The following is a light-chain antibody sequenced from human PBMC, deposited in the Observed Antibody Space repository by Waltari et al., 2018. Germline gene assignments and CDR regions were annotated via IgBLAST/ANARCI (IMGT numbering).Light chain of an antibody. J-gene: IGKJ1*01. CDR1: QTVGSSS. CDR2: SAS. Sequence: EIVLTQSPGTASLSPGERVTLSCRASQTVGSSSLAWYQQKPGQAPRLVIYSASRRATGIPDRFSGSGSGTDFSLTISRLEPEDVAVYYCQQHGTLPATFGQGTKVEIK. CDR3: QQHGTLPAT. V-gene: IGKV3-20*01.